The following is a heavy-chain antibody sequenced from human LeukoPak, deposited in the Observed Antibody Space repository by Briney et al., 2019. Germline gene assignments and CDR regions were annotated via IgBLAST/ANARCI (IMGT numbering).Heavy chain of an antibody. D-gene: IGHD5-18*01. Sequence: SETLSLNCAVYGGSFSGYYWSWIRQPPGKGLEWIGEINHSGSTNYNPSLKSRVTISVDTSKNQFSLKLSSVTAADTAVYYCARGGYSYGYIDYWGQGTLVTVSS. J-gene: IGHJ4*02. V-gene: IGHV4-34*01. CDR3: ARGGYSYGYIDY. CDR1: GGSFSGYY. CDR2: INHSGST.